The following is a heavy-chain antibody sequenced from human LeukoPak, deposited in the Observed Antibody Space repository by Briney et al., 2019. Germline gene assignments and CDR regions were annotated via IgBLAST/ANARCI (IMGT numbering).Heavy chain of an antibody. Sequence: PAGSLRLSCTASGFTVNSTYMSWVRHAPGKGLEWFSIIYSAGSTYYPDSVKGRFTISRDNYKNTLYVQMNSLRDEDMAVYYCAKGHCTNGICWLDWGQGTQVTVSS. CDR3: AKGHCTNGICWLD. CDR1: GFTVNSTY. D-gene: IGHD2-8*01. J-gene: IGHJ4*02. V-gene: IGHV3-53*01. CDR2: IYSAGST.